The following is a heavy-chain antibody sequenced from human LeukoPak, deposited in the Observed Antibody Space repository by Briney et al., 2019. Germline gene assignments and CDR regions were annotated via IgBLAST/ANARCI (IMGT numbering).Heavy chain of an antibody. Sequence: GGSLRLSCAASGFTFSTYWMGWVRQAPGKGLEWVANIKQDGSERYYVDSVKGRFTISRDNAKNSLYLQMNSLRAEDTAVYYCVRDQMGDRDGDFLILGKYYYYYYMDVWGKGTTVTVSS. D-gene: IGHD2-21*02. CDR1: GFTFSTYW. J-gene: IGHJ6*03. V-gene: IGHV3-7*01. CDR3: VRDQMGDRDGDFLILGKYYYYYYMDV. CDR2: IKQDGSER.